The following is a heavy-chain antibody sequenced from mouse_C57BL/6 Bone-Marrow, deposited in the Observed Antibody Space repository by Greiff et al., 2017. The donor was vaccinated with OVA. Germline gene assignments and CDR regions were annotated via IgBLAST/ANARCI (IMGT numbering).Heavy chain of an antibody. V-gene: IGHV5-4*03. CDR1: GFTFSSYA. J-gene: IGHJ4*01. D-gene: IGHD1-3*01. CDR2: ISDGGSYT. Sequence: DVKLVESGGGLVKPGGSLKLSFAASGFTFSSYAMSWVRQTPEKRLEWVATISDGGSYTYYPDNVKGRFTISRDNAKNNLYLQMSHLKSEDTAMYYCARGFYKDAMDYWGQGTSVTVSS. CDR3: ARGFYKDAMDY.